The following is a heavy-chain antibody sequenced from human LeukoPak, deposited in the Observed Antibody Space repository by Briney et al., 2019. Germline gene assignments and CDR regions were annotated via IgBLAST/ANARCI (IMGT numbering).Heavy chain of an antibody. Sequence: SETLSLTCAVYGGSFSGYYWSWIRQPPGKGLEWIGEINHSGSTNYNPSLKSRVTISVDTSKNQFSLKLRSVTAADTAVYYCARTTEGGYSYGYFYYYYMDVWGKGTTVTISS. CDR1: GGSFSGYY. J-gene: IGHJ6*03. CDR2: INHSGST. D-gene: IGHD5-18*01. CDR3: ARTTEGGYSYGYFYYYYMDV. V-gene: IGHV4-34*01.